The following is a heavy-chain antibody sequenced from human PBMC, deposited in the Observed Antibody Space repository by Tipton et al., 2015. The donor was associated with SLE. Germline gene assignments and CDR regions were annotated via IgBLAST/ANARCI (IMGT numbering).Heavy chain of an antibody. CDR3: ARGEMATIRYFEV. J-gene: IGHJ2*01. CDR2: IIPIFGRA. V-gene: IGHV1-69*01. CDR1: GGAFNTYA. D-gene: IGHD5-24*01. Sequence: QLVQSGAEVKKPGSSVKVSCKASGGAFNTYAINWVRQAPGQGLEWMGRIIPIFGRADYAQNFQARVTITADESSNTAYMELSSLRSGDTAVYYCARGEMATIRYFEVWGRGTLVTVSS.